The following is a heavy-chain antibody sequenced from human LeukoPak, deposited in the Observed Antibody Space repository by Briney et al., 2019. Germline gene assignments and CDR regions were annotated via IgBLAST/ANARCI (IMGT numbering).Heavy chain of an antibody. V-gene: IGHV3-74*01. J-gene: IGHJ4*01. CDR1: GLTFSSYT. D-gene: IGHD1-26*01. CDR2: INTDGTSA. Sequence: GGSLRLFCAASGLTFSSYTMNWVRQAPGKGLVWVSRINTDGTSAIYADSVKGRFTISRDNARNTLYLQMNSLRAEDTAIFYCVYSASSRFDYWGHGNLVSVSS. CDR3: VYSASSRFDY.